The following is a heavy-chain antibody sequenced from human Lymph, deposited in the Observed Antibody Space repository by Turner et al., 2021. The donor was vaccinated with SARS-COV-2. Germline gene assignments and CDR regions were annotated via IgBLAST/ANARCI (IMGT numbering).Heavy chain of an antibody. V-gene: IGHV3-30-3*01. CDR3: ARVQWLRGMFDY. Sequence: QVQLVESGGGVVQPGRSLRLSCAASGFTFSSYFMHWVRQAPGKGLEWVAVISYDGSNKYYADSVKGRFTISRDNSKNTLYLQMNSLRAEDTAVYYCARVQWLRGMFDYWGQGTLVTVSS. J-gene: IGHJ4*02. CDR1: GFTFSSYF. D-gene: IGHD3-22*01. CDR2: ISYDGSNK.